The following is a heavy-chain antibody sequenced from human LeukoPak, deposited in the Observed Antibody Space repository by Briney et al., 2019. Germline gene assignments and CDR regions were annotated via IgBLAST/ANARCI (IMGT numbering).Heavy chain of an antibody. Sequence: SETLSLTCTVSGGSISSSSYYWAWIRQPPGKGLEWIGSVHYSGSIYYNPSLKSRATLSLDTSKNQFSLKLSSVTAADTAVYYCAGITMIVPARSRRHAFDIWGQGTMVTVSS. CDR3: AGITMIVPARSRRHAFDI. CDR2: VHYSGSI. V-gene: IGHV4-39*07. CDR1: GGSISSSSYY. J-gene: IGHJ3*02. D-gene: IGHD3-22*01.